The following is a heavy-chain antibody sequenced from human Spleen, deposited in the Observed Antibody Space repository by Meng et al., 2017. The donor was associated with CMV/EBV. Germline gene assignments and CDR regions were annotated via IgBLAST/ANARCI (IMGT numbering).Heavy chain of an antibody. D-gene: IGHD2-2*01. V-gene: IGHV5-51*01. CDR2: IYPGDSDT. CDR1: GYTFTSYG. J-gene: IGHJ3*02. CDR3: ARPHYCSSTSCYRAFDI. Sequence: KVSCKASGYTFTSYGISWVRQMPGKGLEWMGIIYPGDSDTRYSPSFQGQVTISADKSISTAYLQWSSLKASDTAMYYCARPHYCSSTSCYRAFDIWGQGTMVTVSS.